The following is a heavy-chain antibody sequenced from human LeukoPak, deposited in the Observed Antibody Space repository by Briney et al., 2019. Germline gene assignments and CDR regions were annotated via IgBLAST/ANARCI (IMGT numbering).Heavy chain of an antibody. D-gene: IGHD2/OR15-2a*01. J-gene: IGHJ4*02. V-gene: IGHV3-74*01. CDR2: IKTDGSIT. CDR3: ARDGSLGLYPLYYFDY. CDR1: GFSFSVYW. Sequence: GGSLRLSCAASGFSFSVYWMHWVRQAPGKGPVWVSRIKTDGSITDYADSVKGRFTISRDNAKNSLYLQMNSLRAEDTAVYYCARDGSLGLYPLYYFDYWGQGTLVTVSS.